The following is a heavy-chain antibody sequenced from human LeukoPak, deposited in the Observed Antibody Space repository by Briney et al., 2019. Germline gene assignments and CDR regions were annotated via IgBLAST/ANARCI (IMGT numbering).Heavy chain of an antibody. CDR3: ASLVYYDFWSGYSRFWFDP. CDR2: IYYSGST. J-gene: IGHJ5*02. CDR1: GGSISSSSYY. V-gene: IGHV4-39*01. Sequence: SETLSLTCTVSGGSISSSSYYWGWIRHPPGKGLEWIGSIYYSGSTYYNPSLKSRVTISVATSKNQFSLKLSSVTAADTAVYYCASLVYYDFWSGYSRFWFDPWGQGTLVTVSS. D-gene: IGHD3-3*01.